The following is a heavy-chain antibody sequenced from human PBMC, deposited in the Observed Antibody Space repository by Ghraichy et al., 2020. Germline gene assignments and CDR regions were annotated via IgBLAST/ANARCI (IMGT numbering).Heavy chain of an antibody. Sequence: GGSLRLSCAASEFTVSTNYMTWVRQAPGKGLEWVSVIYSDRSTHYADSVKGRFTISRDNSKNTLYLQMNSLRVEDTAVYYCASVLYSSGWLGFDYWGQGTLVTVSS. J-gene: IGHJ4*02. V-gene: IGHV3-53*01. CDR1: EFTVSTNY. CDR2: IYSDRST. D-gene: IGHD6-19*01. CDR3: ASVLYSSGWLGFDY.